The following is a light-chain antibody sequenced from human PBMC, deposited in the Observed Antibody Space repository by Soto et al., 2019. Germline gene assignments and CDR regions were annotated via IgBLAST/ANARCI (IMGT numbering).Light chain of an antibody. CDR3: QSYDSEVNGLYV. Sequence: QSALTQPASVSGSPGQSITVSCTGTSSDVGSYHLVSWYQQHPGKAPKLLIYGNGNRPSGVPDRFSVSKSGASASLAITGLQAEDEADYYCQSYDSEVNGLYVFGTGTKLTVL. CDR1: SSDVGSYHL. V-gene: IGLV2-14*02. CDR2: GNG. J-gene: IGLJ1*01.